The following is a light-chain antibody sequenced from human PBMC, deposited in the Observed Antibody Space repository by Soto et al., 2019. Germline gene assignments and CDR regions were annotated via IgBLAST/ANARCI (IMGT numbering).Light chain of an antibody. J-gene: IGKJ3*01. CDR1: QSVSSY. V-gene: IGKV3-11*01. CDR3: QQRSNWHPIFT. CDR2: DAS. Sequence: EIVLTQSPATLSLSPGERATLSCRASQSVSSYLAWYQQKPGQAPRLLIYDASNRATGIPARFSGSGSGTDFTLTISSLEPEDFAVYYCQQRSNWHPIFTFGPGPKVDIK.